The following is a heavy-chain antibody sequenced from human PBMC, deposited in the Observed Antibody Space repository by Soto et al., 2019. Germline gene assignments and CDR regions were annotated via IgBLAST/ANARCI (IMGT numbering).Heavy chain of an antibody. CDR3: ARAIRMATVPTNPLYYFDS. J-gene: IGHJ4*02. D-gene: IGHD4-17*01. CDR2: MNPNTGNT. Sequence: ASVKVSCKSSGYTFTNYDINWVRQATGQGLEWLGWMNPNTGNTGYAQKFQGRVTMTRNTSISTAYMELSSLRSEDTAVYYCARAIRMATVPTNPLYYFDSWGQGTLVTVSS. CDR1: GYTFTNYD. V-gene: IGHV1-8*01.